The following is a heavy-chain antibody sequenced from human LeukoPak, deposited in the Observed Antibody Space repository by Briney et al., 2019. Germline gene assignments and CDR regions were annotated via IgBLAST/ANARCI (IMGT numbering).Heavy chain of an antibody. V-gene: IGHV3-48*03. CDR1: GFTFSSYE. CDR2: ISSSGSSI. CDR3: ARAVGATRVIDYYYYYMDV. D-gene: IGHD1-26*01. J-gene: IGHJ6*03. Sequence: GGSLRLSCAASGFTFSSYEMHWVRQTPGKGLEWLSYISSSGSSIYYADSVRGRFTISRDNAKNSVFLQMNSLRAEDTAVYYCARAVGATRVIDYYYYYMDVWGKGTTVTVSS.